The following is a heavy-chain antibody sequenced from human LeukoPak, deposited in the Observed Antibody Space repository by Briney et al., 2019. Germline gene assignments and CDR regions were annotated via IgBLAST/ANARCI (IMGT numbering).Heavy chain of an antibody. CDR2: ISSSGTTI. J-gene: IGHJ4*02. CDR1: GFIFSNYA. D-gene: IGHD1-26*01. Sequence: PGGSLRLSCAASGFIFSNYAMSWVRQAPGKGLEWVCYISSSGTTISYAQSVKGRFTITRDNAQNSLTLHMNTLRADDTAVYYCAKDGGTHFDHWGQGTLVTVSS. V-gene: IGHV3-48*01. CDR3: AKDGGTHFDH.